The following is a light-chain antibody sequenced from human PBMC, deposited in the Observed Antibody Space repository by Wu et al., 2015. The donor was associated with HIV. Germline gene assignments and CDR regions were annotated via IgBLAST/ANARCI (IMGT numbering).Light chain of an antibody. CDR1: QNIGNY. CDR2: AAS. CDR3: QQLNSYPLT. Sequence: DIQMTHSPPSLSASVGDRVTITCRASQNIGNYLNWYQQKPGRAPKLLMYAASTLESGVPSRFSGSGSETEFTLTISSLQPEDFATYFCQQLNSYPLTFGGGTKVEIK. J-gene: IGKJ4*01. V-gene: IGKV1-9*01.